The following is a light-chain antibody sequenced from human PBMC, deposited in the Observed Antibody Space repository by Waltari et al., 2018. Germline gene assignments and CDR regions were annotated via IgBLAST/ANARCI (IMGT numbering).Light chain of an antibody. CDR3: QQYYSTPHT. CDR1: QSVLDTSNNRNY. J-gene: IGKJ2*01. CDR2: WAS. V-gene: IGKV4-1*01. Sequence: DIVMTQSPESLAVSLGERATINCTSSQSVLDTSNNRNYLAWYQHKPGQPPRLLFYWASIREFGVPDRFRGSGSGADFTLTISSLQAEDVAVYYCQQYYSTPHTFGRGTKLEIK.